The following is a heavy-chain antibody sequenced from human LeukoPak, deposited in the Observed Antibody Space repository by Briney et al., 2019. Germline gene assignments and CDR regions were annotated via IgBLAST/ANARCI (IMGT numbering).Heavy chain of an antibody. CDR1: GGSFSGYY. J-gene: IGHJ6*02. Sequence: SETLSLTCAVYGGSFSGYYWSWIRQPPGKGLEWIGEINHSGSTNYNPSLKSRVTISVDTSKNQFSLKLSSVTAADTAVYFCARVPIATYGMDVWGQGTTVTVSS. CDR3: ARVPIATYGMDV. V-gene: IGHV4-34*01. CDR2: INHSGST.